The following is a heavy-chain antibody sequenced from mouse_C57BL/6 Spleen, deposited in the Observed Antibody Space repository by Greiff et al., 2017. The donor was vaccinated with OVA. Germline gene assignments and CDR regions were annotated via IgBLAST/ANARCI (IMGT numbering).Heavy chain of an antibody. J-gene: IGHJ4*01. Sequence: QVQLQQSGAELAKPGASVKLSCKASGYTFPSYWMHWVKQRPGQGLEWIGYINPSSGYTKYNQKFKDKATLTADKSSSTAYMQLSSLTYEDSAVYYCARGEILLYYAMDYWGQGTSVTVSS. CDR1: GYTFPSYW. CDR3: ARGEILLYYAMDY. CDR2: INPSSGYT. D-gene: IGHD1-1*01. V-gene: IGHV1-7*01.